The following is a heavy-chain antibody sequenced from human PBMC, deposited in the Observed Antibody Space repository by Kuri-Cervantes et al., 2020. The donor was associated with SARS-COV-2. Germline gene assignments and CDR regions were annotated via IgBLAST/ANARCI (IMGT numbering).Heavy chain of an antibody. J-gene: IGHJ2*01. Sequence: GSLRLSCTVSGGSISSHYWSWIRQPPGKGLEWIGYIYYTGSTNYNPSLKSRVTISVDASKNQFSLKLSSVTAADTAVYYCARNTMTYYRYFDLWGRGTLVTVSS. CDR1: GGSISSHY. V-gene: IGHV4-59*11. CDR3: ARNTMTYYRYFDL. CDR2: IYYTGST. D-gene: IGHD4-17*01.